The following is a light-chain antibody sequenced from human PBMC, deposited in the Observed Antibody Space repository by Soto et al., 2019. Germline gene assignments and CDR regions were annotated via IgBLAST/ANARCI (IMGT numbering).Light chain of an antibody. Sequence: IQMTQSPPSLSASVGDRVTITFRASPDVSNDLGWFQQKPGKAPKRLIFGASNLESGVPSRFSGTGSGTEFILTITNLQPEDFATYYCLQHTYIWSFGQGTKVDIK. CDR2: GAS. CDR1: PDVSND. V-gene: IGKV1-17*02. CDR3: LQHTYIWS. J-gene: IGKJ1*01.